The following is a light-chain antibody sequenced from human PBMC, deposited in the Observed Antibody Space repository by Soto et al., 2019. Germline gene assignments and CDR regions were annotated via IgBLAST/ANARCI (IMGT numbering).Light chain of an antibody. Sequence: QSALTQPASVSGSPGQSITISCTGTSSDVGSYNLVSWYQQYPGKAPKLMIYEVSKWPSGVSNRFSGSKSGNTASLTISGLQAEYEADYYCCSYAGGGVVFGGGTKLTVL. CDR1: SSDVGSYNL. CDR3: CSYAGGGVV. V-gene: IGLV2-23*02. CDR2: EVS. J-gene: IGLJ2*01.